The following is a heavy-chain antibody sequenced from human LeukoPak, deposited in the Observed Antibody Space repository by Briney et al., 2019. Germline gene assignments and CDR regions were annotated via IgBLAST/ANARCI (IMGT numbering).Heavy chain of an antibody. CDR1: GGTFSSYA. D-gene: IGHD6-6*01. CDR2: IIPIFGTA. Sequence: GASVKVSCKASGGTFSSYAISWVRQAPGQGLEWMGGIIPIFGTANYAQKFQGRVTITADKSTSTAYMELSSLRSEDTAVYYCARQLLSIAARPDYYYYMDVWGKGTTATVSS. J-gene: IGHJ6*03. CDR3: ARQLLSIAARPDYYYYMDV. V-gene: IGHV1-69*06.